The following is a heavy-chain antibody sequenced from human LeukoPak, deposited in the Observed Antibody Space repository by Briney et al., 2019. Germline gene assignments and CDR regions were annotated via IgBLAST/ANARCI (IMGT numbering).Heavy chain of an antibody. J-gene: IGHJ4*02. CDR1: GFTLDNYG. D-gene: IGHD3-22*01. CDR2: LWSNGINQ. Sequence: GGSPRLSCAASGFTLDNYGMHWVRQAPGKGPEWVAVLWSNGINQYYADSVKGRFTFSRDNSRNTLYLQMNSLRAEDTAVYYCAREIAPFDGLDCWGQGALVTVSS. V-gene: IGHV3-33*01. CDR3: AREIAPFDGLDC.